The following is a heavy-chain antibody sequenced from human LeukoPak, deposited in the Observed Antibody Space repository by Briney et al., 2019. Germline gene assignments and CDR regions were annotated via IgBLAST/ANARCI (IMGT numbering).Heavy chain of an antibody. CDR1: GFTFSDYY. CDR2: ISTSGSTI. D-gene: IGHD6-6*01. J-gene: IGHJ6*03. CDR3: ARDSTRYSSSSWDYYYMDV. V-gene: IGHV3-11*01. Sequence: GGSLRLSCAASGFTFSDYYMSWIRQAPGKGLEWVSYISTSGSTIYYADSVKGRFTISRDNAKNSLYLQMNSLRAEDTAVYYCARDSTRYSSSSWDYYYMDVWGKGTTVTVSS.